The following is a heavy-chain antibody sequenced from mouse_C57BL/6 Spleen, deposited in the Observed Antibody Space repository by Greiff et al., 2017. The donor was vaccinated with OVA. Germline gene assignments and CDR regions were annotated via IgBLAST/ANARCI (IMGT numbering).Heavy chain of an antibody. V-gene: IGHV1-66*01. J-gene: IGHJ3*01. CDR1: GYSFTSYY. CDR3: AREKYSNSWFAY. Sequence: VQLQQSGPELVKPGASVKISCKASGYSFTSYYIHWVKQRPGQGLEWIGWIYPGSGNTKYNEKFKGKATLTADTSSSTAYMQLSSLTSEDSAVYYCAREKYSNSWFAYWGQGTLVTVSA. D-gene: IGHD2-5*01. CDR2: IYPGSGNT.